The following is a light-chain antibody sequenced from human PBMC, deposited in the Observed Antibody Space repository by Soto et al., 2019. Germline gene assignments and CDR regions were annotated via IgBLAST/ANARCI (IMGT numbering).Light chain of an antibody. CDR3: QHRSNWPGT. J-gene: IGKJ1*01. CDR1: QSVSSN. CDR2: GAS. Sequence: EVVMTQSPATLSVSPGERATLSCRASQSVSSNLAWYQQKPGQAPRLLIYGASTRAAGIPARFTGSGSGTDFTLTISSLEPEDFAVYYCQHRSNWPGTFGQGTKVDIK. V-gene: IGKV3-11*01.